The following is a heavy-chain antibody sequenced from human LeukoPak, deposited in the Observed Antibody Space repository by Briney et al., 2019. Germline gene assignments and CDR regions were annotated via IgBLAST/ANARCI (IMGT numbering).Heavy chain of an antibody. D-gene: IGHD6-13*01. CDR1: GGSITSGSYY. J-gene: IGHJ6*03. V-gene: IGHV4-39*01. CDR3: ARGTAGAGYYMDV. CDR2: IYYSGST. Sequence: PSETLSLTCTVSGGSITSGSYYWGWIRQPPGKGLEWIGSIYYSGSTYYNPSLKSRVTISVDTSKNQFSLKLSSVTAADTAVYYCARGTAGAGYYMDVWGKGTTVTVSS.